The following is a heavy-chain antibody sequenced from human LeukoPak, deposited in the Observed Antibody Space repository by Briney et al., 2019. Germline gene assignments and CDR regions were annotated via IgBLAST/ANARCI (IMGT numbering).Heavy chain of an antibody. V-gene: IGHV1-18*01. J-gene: IGHJ6*03. D-gene: IGHD3-3*01. CDR1: GYTFTSYG. CDR2: ISAYNGNT. Sequence: GASVKVSCKASGYTFTSYGISWVRQAPGQGLEWMGWISAYNGNTNYAQKPQGRVTMTTDTSTSTAYMELRSLKSDDTAVYYCARGYYGFWSGYYSYYYYMDVWGKGTTVTVSS. CDR3: ARGYYGFWSGYYSYYYYMDV.